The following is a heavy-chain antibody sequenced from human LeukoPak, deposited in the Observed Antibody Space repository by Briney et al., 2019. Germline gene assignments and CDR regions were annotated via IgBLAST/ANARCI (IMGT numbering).Heavy chain of an antibody. D-gene: IGHD5-18*01. CDR3: ARHVGYGNNWFDP. CDR2: IYYSGST. Sequence: SETLSLTCTVSGGSISSYYWSWIRQPPGKGLEWIGYIYYSGSTNYNPSPKSRVTISVDTSKNQFSLKLRSLTAADTAVYCCARHVGYGNNWFDPWGQGTLVTVSS. J-gene: IGHJ5*02. V-gene: IGHV4-59*08. CDR1: GGSISSYY.